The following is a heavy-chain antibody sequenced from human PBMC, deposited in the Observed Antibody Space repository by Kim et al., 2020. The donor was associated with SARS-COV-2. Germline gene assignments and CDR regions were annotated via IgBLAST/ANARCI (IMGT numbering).Heavy chain of an antibody. V-gene: IGHV3-74*01. J-gene: IGHJ4*02. Sequence: YADSVKGRFTISGDNAKNTLYLQMNSLRAEDTAVYYCARRAYSSGWWYFDYWGQGTLVTVSS. D-gene: IGHD6-19*01. CDR3: ARRAYSSGWWYFDY.